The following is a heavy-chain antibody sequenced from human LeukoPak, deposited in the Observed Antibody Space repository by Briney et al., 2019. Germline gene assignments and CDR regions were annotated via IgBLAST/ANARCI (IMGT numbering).Heavy chain of an antibody. CDR3: AGELGQGPTPGSSSSYYYYGMDV. V-gene: IGHV1-46*01. CDR1: GYTFTSYY. D-gene: IGHD6-6*01. J-gene: IGHJ6*02. CDR2: INPSGGST. Sequence: ASVKVSCKASGYTFTSYYMHWVRQAPGQGLEWMGIINPSGGSTSYAQKFQGRVTMTRDTSTSTVYMELSSLRSEDTAVYYCAGELGQGPTPGSSSSYYYYGMDVWGQGTTVTVSS.